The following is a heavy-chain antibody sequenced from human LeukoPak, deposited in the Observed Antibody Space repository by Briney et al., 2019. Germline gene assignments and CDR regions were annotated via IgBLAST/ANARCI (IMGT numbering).Heavy chain of an antibody. D-gene: IGHD6-13*01. V-gene: IGHV3-23*01. CDR2: ISGSGGST. CDR1: GFTFSSYA. J-gene: IGHJ5*02. Sequence: GGSLRLSCAASGFTFSSYAMSWVRQAPGKGLEWVSAISGSGGSTYYAGSVKGRFTISRDNSKNTLYLQMNSLRAEDTAVYYCAKEPIAAAGTDNWFDPWGQGTLVTVSS. CDR3: AKEPIAAAGTDNWFDP.